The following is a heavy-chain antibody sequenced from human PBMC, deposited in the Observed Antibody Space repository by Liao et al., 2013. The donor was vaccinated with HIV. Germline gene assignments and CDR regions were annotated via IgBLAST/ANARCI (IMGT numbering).Heavy chain of an antibody. Sequence: QVQLQESGPGLVKPSETLSLTCTVSGGSISSYYWSWIRQPPGKGLEWIGYIYYSGSTNYNPSLKSRVTISVDTSKNQFSLKLSSVTAADTAVYYCARVDSSSWTYFDYWGQGTLVTVSS. D-gene: IGHD6-13*01. V-gene: IGHV4-59*01. CDR1: GGSISSYY. CDR2: IYYSGST. J-gene: IGHJ4*02. CDR3: ARVDSSSWTYFDY.